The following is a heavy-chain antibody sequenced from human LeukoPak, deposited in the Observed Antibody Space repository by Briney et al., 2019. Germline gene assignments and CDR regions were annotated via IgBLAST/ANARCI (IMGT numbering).Heavy chain of an antibody. J-gene: IGHJ4*02. D-gene: IGHD6-19*01. CDR2: ISGSGGST. CDR3: ARTWNSGGWYVTFDY. Sequence: GGSLRLSCAASGFTFSSYAMSWVRQAPGKGLEWVSAISGSGGSTYYADSVKGRFTISRDNSKNTLYLQMNSLGAEDTAVYYCARTWNSGGWYVTFDYWGQGTLVTVSS. V-gene: IGHV3-23*01. CDR1: GFTFSSYA.